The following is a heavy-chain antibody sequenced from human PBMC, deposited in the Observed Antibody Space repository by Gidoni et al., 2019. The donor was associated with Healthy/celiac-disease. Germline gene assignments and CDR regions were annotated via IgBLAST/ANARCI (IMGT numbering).Heavy chain of an antibody. V-gene: IGHV3-30-3*01. CDR3: ARDSDCSSTSCHNYYGMDV. J-gene: IGHJ6*02. D-gene: IGHD2-2*01. CDR1: GFTFSSYA. CDR2: ISYDGSNK. Sequence: QVQLVESGGGVVQPGRSLRLSCAASGFTFSSYAMHGVRQAPGKGLEWLAVISYDGSNKYYADSVKGRFTISRDNSKNTLYLQMNSLRAEDTAVYYCARDSDCSSTSCHNYYGMDVWGQGTTVTVSS.